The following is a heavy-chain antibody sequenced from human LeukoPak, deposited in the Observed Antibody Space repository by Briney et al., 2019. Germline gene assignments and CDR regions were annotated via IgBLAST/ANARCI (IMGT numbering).Heavy chain of an antibody. Sequence: GGSLRLSCAASGFTFSSYSMNWVRQAPGKGLEWVSSISSSSSYIYYADSVKGRFTISRDNAKNSLYLQMNSLRAEDTAVYYCTTDLLLLGFSTVVTSGMDYWGQGTLVTVSS. CDR2: ISSSSSYI. CDR1: GFTFSSYS. V-gene: IGHV3-21*04. J-gene: IGHJ4*02. D-gene: IGHD4-23*01. CDR3: TTDLLLLGFSTVVTSGMDY.